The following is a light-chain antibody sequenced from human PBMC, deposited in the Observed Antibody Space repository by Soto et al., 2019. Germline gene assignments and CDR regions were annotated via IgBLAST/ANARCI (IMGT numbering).Light chain of an antibody. J-gene: IGLJ1*01. CDR3: QSYDSSLNGYYV. Sequence: QSALTQPASVSGAPGQRVTISCTGSSSNIGAGYEVHWYQQLPGTAPKLLIFGNSNRPSGVPDRFSGSKSGTSASLAITGLRAEDEADYYCQSYDSSLNGYYVFGTGTKVTVL. V-gene: IGLV1-40*01. CDR1: SSNIGAGYE. CDR2: GNS.